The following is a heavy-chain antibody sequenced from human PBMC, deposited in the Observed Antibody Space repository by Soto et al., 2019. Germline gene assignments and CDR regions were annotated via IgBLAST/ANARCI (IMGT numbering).Heavy chain of an antibody. CDR2: ISSSGSTI. Sequence: EVQLVESGGGLVQPGGSLRLSCAASGFTFSSYEMNWVRQAPGKGLEWVSYISSSGSTIYYADSVKGRFTISRDNAKNSLYLQMNSLRDEDTAVYYCARDPRGYSGPFDYWGQGTLVTVSS. CDR3: ARDPRGYSGPFDY. J-gene: IGHJ4*02. V-gene: IGHV3-48*03. CDR1: GFTFSSYE. D-gene: IGHD5-12*01.